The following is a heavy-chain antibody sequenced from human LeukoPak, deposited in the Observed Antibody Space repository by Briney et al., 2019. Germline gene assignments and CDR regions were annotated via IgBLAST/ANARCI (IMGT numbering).Heavy chain of an antibody. J-gene: IGHJ3*01. CDR1: GFTFSRKS. CDR3: ARDLSYSRDDAFDL. CDR2: ISSSSNYM. V-gene: IGHV3-21*01. Sequence: GGSLRPSCVGSGFTFSRKSMNWVRHSPGKGLEWVASISSSSNYMYYEDSVKGRFTISRDDAKNSLYLQMNSLRADDTALYYCARDLSYSRDDAFDLWGQGTTVTVSS. D-gene: IGHD3-22*01.